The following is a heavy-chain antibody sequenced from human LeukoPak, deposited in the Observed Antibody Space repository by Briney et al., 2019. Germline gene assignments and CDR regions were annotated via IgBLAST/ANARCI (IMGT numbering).Heavy chain of an antibody. CDR2: IYYSGST. CDR1: GGSISSSSYY. CDR3: ARGLGLLWFGELLPAISTTHFDY. J-gene: IGHJ4*02. Sequence: PSETLSLTCTVSGGSISSSSYYWGWIRQPPGKGLEWIGSIYYSGSTYYNPSLKSRVTISVDTSKNQFSLKLSSVTAADTAVYYCARGLGLLWFGELLPAISTTHFDYWGQGTLVTVSS. D-gene: IGHD3-10*01. V-gene: IGHV4-39*07.